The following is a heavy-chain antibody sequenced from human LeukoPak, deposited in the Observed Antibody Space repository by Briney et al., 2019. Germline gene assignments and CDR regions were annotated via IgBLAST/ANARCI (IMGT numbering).Heavy chain of an antibody. Sequence: KPSETLSLTCSVSGGSISNYYWSWIRQPPGKGLEWIGYIYTSGSTNYNPSLKSRVTISVDTSKNQFSLKLSSVTAADTAVYYCARHSPNRSYFDYWGQGTLVTVSS. V-gene: IGHV4-4*09. D-gene: IGHD1-14*01. CDR3: ARHSPNRSYFDY. CDR2: IYTSGST. J-gene: IGHJ4*02. CDR1: GGSISNYY.